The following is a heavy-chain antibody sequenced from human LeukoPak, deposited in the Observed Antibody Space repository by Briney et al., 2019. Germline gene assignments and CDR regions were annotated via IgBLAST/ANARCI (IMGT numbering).Heavy chain of an antibody. CDR1: GYTFTGFY. J-gene: IGHJ4*02. D-gene: IGHD2-15*01. V-gene: IGHV1-2*06. CDR3: ARDQGGHDY. Sequence: ASVKVSCKASGYTFTGFYMHWVRQAPGQGLQWMGRINPDSGVTDYAQEFQGRVTMTRDTSISTLFMELNNLRSDDTAMYYCARDQGGHDYWGQGTLVTVSS. CDR2: INPDSGVT.